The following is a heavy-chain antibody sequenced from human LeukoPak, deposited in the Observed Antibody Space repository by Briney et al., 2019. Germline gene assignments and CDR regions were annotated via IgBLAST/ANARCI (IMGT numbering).Heavy chain of an antibody. CDR2: ISSSGSTI. Sequence: GGSLRLSCAASGFTFSSYEMNWVRQAPGTGLEWVAYISSSGSTIYYADSVRGRFTISRDNAKNSLYLQMNSLRAEDTALYYCARGLAAAGTAYWGQGTLVTVSS. D-gene: IGHD6-13*01. V-gene: IGHV3-48*03. CDR1: GFTFSSYE. CDR3: ARGLAAAGTAY. J-gene: IGHJ4*02.